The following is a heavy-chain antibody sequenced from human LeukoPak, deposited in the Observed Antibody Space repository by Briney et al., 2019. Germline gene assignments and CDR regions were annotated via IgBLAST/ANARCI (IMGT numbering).Heavy chain of an antibody. CDR1: GFTFSSYA. V-gene: IGHV3-30-3*01. J-gene: IGHJ4*02. Sequence: GGSLRLSCAASGFTFSSYAMHWVRQAPGKGLEWVAVISYDGSNKYYADSVKGRFTISRDNSKNTVYLQMNSLRAEDTAVYFCTRQSENFSLDYWGQGTLVTVS. D-gene: IGHD3-3*01. CDR2: ISYDGSNK. CDR3: TRQSENFSLDY.